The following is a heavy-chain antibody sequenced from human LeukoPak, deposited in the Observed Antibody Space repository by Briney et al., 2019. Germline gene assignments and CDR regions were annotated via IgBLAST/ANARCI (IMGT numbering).Heavy chain of an antibody. CDR2: MNRDGSHT. CDR1: GFTFSNHW. V-gene: IGHV3-74*01. Sequence: QAGGSLRLSCTVSGFTFSNHWMHWFRQVPGKGLMWVSGMNRDGSHTVHADSVKGRFTISRDNARSTLYMQMNSLRAEDTAVYYCASEIGLGYWGQGTLVTVSS. J-gene: IGHJ4*02. D-gene: IGHD7-27*01. CDR3: ASEIGLGY.